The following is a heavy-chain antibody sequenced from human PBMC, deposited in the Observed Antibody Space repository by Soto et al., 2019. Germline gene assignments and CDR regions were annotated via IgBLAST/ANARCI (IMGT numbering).Heavy chain of an antibody. Sequence: QDQLVQSGAEVKKPGSSVKVSCKASGGTFSSHTFSWVRQAPGQGLEWMGRIIPALGTATYAQKFQGEVPIPPDESATPVYMELNSLRSEDTAVDYCARPDFGDYWYFDLWGRGTLVTVSS. CDR1: GGTFSSHT. CDR2: IIPALGTA. J-gene: IGHJ2*01. CDR3: ARPDFGDYWYFDL. D-gene: IGHD4-17*01. V-gene: IGHV1-69*08.